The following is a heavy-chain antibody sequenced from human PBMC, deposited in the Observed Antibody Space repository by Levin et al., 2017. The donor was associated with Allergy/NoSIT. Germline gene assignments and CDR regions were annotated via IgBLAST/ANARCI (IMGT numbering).Heavy chain of an antibody. CDR1: GFTFSSYA. CDR2: ISYDGSNK. J-gene: IGHJ4*02. D-gene: IGHD3-10*01. CDR3: ARAAHLLLLWFGELPH. V-gene: IGHV3-30-3*01. Sequence: GESLKISCAASGFTFSSYAMHWVRQAPGKGLEWVAVISYDGSNKYYADSVKGRFTISRDNSKNTLYLQMNSLRAEDTAVYYCARAAHLLLLWFGELPHWGQGTLVTVSS.